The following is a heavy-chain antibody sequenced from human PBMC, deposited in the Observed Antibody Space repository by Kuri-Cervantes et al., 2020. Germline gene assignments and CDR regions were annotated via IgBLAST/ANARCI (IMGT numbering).Heavy chain of an antibody. CDR3: ARVGTMVRGVIAGWFDP. V-gene: IGHV1-18*01. D-gene: IGHD3-10*01. Sequence: ASVKVSCKASGYTFTRYGISWVRQAPGQGLEWMGWISAYNGNTNHTQKFQGRVTLTTDTSTSTAYMELSSLRSEDTAVYYCARVGTMVRGVIAGWFDPWGQGTLVTVSS. CDR2: ISAYNGNT. J-gene: IGHJ5*02. CDR1: GYTFTRYG.